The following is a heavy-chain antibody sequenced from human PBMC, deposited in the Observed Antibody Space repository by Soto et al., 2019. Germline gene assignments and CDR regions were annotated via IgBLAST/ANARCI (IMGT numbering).Heavy chain of an antibody. D-gene: IGHD3-10*01. J-gene: IGHJ6*03. V-gene: IGHV4-59*08. Sequence: SETLSLTCTVSGGSISSYYWSWIRQPPGKGLEWIGYIYYSGSTNYNPSLKSRVTISVDTSKNQFSLKLSSVTAADTAVYYCARHFRDYYGSGSPYYYYYYMDVWGKGTTVIGSS. CDR3: ARHFRDYYGSGSPYYYYYYMDV. CDR2: IYYSGST. CDR1: GGSISSYY.